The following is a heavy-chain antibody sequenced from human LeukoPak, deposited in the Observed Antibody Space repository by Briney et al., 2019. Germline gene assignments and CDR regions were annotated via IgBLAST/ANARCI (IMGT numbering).Heavy chain of an antibody. V-gene: IGHV3-23*01. J-gene: IGHJ2*01. CDR2: ISGSGGST. CDR1: GFTFSSYE. Sequence: GGSLRLSCAASGFTFSSYEMNWVRQAPGKGLEWVSAISGSGGSTYYADSVKGRFTISRDNSKNTLYLQMNSLRAEDTAVYYCAKDRRDYGGNAGYWYFDLWGRGTLVTVSS. CDR3: AKDRRDYGGNAGYWYFDL. D-gene: IGHD4-23*01.